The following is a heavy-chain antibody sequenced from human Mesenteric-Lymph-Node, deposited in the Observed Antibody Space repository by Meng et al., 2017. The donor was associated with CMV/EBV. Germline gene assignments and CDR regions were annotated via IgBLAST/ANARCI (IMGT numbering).Heavy chain of an antibody. J-gene: IGHJ4*02. CDR1: GGSVSSGHYY. V-gene: IGHV4-61*01. Sequence: SETLSLTCTVSGGSVSSGHYYWSWIRQPPGKGLEYIGYIYYSGSGNYNPSLKSRFTISVDTSTNQFSLKLSSVTAADTAVYYCARAYGGNPPFDYWGQGTLVTVSS. CDR3: ARAYGGNPPFDY. D-gene: IGHD4/OR15-4a*01. CDR2: IYYSGSG.